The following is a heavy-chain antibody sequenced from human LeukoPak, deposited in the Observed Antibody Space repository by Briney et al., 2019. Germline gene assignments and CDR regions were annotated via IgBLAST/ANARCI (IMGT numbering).Heavy chain of an antibody. V-gene: IGHV3-74*01. J-gene: IGHJ4*02. D-gene: IGHD3-3*01. CDR3: TRGFWGWEVDY. CDR2: INTDGSST. CDR1: GFTFSRYW. Sequence: GGSLRLSCAASGFTFSRYWMHWVRQAPGKGLVWVSRINTDGSSTEYVDSVKGRLTISRDNAKNTLYLQMNSLRAEDTAVYYCTRGFWGWEVDYWGQGTLVTVSS.